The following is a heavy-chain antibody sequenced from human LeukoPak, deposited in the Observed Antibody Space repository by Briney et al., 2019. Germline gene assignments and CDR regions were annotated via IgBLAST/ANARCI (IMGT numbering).Heavy chain of an antibody. CDR2: IGTVGDP. Sequence: PGGSLRLSCAASGFTFSRYDMHWVRQATGKGLEWVSAIGTVGDPYYPGFVKGRFTISRENAKNSLYLQMNSLRAGDTAVYYCARGFLGDAFDIWGQGTMVTVSS. CDR3: ARGFLGDAFDI. J-gene: IGHJ3*02. CDR1: GFTFSRYD. V-gene: IGHV3-13*05. D-gene: IGHD3-3*01.